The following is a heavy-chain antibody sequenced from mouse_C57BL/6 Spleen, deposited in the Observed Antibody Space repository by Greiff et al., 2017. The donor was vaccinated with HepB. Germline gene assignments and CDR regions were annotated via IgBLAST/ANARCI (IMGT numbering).Heavy chain of an antibody. CDR2: ISSGGDYI. D-gene: IGHD1-3*01. CDR3: TREVKSSWFAY. Sequence: EVKLVESGEGLVKPGGSLKLSCAASGFTFSSYAMSWVRPTPEKRLEWVAYISSGGDYIYYADTVKGRFTISRDNARNTLYLQMSSLKSEDTAMYYCTREVKSSWFAYWGQGTLVTVSA. CDR1: GFTFSSYA. J-gene: IGHJ3*01. V-gene: IGHV5-9-1*02.